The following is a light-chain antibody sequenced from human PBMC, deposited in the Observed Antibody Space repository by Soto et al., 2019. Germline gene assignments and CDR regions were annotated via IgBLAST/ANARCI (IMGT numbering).Light chain of an antibody. J-gene: IGLJ3*02. Sequence: QSVLTQPRSVSGSPGQSITISCTGTSSDVGGYRFVSWYQHHPGEAPKLIIYEVSNRPSGVSSRFSGSKSGNTASLTISGLQAEDESLYYCSSKSSGSTPMLFGGGTKVTVL. CDR2: EVS. CDR3: SSKSSGSTPML. CDR1: SSDVGGYRF. V-gene: IGLV2-14*01.